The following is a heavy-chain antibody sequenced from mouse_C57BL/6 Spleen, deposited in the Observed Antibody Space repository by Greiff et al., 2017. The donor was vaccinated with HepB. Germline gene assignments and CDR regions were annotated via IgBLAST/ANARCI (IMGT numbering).Heavy chain of an antibody. Sequence: DVQLQESGGGLVKPGGSLKLSCAASGFTFSDYGMHWVRQAPEKGLEWVAYISSGSSTIYYADTVKGRFTISRDNAKNTLFLQMTSLRSEDTAMYYCASYDFLAWFAYWGQGTLVTVSA. V-gene: IGHV5-17*01. J-gene: IGHJ3*01. CDR2: ISSGSSTI. CDR3: ASYDFLAWFAY. CDR1: GFTFSDYG. D-gene: IGHD2-4*01.